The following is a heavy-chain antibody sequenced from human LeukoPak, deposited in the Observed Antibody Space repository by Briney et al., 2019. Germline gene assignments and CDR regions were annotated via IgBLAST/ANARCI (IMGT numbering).Heavy chain of an antibody. V-gene: IGHV4-34*01. D-gene: IGHD3-16*01. Sequence: PSETMSLTCAVYGRSFSGDYWSWIRQPPGKGLEWIGEVNHSGGTNYNPSLKSRVTISVDTSKNQFSLKLSSVTAADTAVYYCARHYGPWGQGTLVTVSS. J-gene: IGHJ5*02. CDR2: VNHSGGT. CDR1: GRSFSGDY. CDR3: ARHYGP.